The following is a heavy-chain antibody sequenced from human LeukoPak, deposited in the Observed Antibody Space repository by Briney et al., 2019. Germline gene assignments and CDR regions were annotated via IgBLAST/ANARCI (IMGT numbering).Heavy chain of an antibody. CDR1: GFTFSTYW. D-gene: IGHD5-12*01. V-gene: IGHV3-7*01. Sequence: GGSLRLSCAASGFTFSTYWLTWIRQAPGKGLEWVANINQDGSDKYHVDSVKGRFTISRDSAKNSLYLQMISLRAEDTAVYYCGRGNSGSYYSGVDAWGQGTTVTVSS. CDR2: INQDGSDK. CDR3: GRGNSGSYYSGVDA. J-gene: IGHJ6*02.